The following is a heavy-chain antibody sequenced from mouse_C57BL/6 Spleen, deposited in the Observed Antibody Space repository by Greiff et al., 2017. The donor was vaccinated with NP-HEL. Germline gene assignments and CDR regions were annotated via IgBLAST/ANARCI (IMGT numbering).Heavy chain of an antibody. Sequence: VQLQQSGAELARPGASVKLSCKASGYTFTSYGISWVKQRTGQGLEWIGEIYPRSGNTYYNEKFKGKATLTADKSSSTAYMELRSLTSEGSAVYFGARPLYDYGSEDYYAMDYWGQGTSVTVSS. CDR1: GYTFTSYG. V-gene: IGHV1-81*01. CDR2: IYPRSGNT. CDR3: ARPLYDYGSEDYYAMDY. D-gene: IGHD1-1*01. J-gene: IGHJ4*01.